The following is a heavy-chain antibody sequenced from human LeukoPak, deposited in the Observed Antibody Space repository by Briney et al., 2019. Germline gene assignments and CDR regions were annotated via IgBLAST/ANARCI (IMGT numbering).Heavy chain of an antibody. D-gene: IGHD6-13*01. CDR2: ISYDGSNK. J-gene: IGHJ5*01. CDR3: AKSADGAAAWFDY. V-gene: IGHV3-30*18. CDR1: GFTFSSYG. Sequence: GRSLRLSCAASGFTFSSYGMQWVRQAPGKGSEWVAVISYDGSNKYYADSVKGRFTISKDNAKNTLYLQMNSLRAEDTAVYYCAKSADGAAAWFDYWGQGTLVTVSS.